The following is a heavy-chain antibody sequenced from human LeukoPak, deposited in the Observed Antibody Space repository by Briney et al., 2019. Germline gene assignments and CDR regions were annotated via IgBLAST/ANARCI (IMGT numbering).Heavy chain of an antibody. D-gene: IGHD6-19*01. CDR1: GFTFSSYA. V-gene: IGHV3-23*01. CDR2: ISGSGGST. Sequence: GGSLRLSCAASGFTFSSYAMSWVRQAPGKGLEWVSAISGSGGSTYYADSMKGRFTISRDNAKNTLYLQMNSLRAEDTAVYYCTRAPQILSGWNNWYFDLWGRGTLVTVSS. CDR3: TRAPQILSGWNNWYFDL. J-gene: IGHJ2*01.